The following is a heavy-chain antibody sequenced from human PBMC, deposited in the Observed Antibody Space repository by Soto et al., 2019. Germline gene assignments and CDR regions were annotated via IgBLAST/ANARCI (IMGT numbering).Heavy chain of an antibody. CDR3: ARAPN. J-gene: IGHJ4*02. V-gene: IGHV3-7*05. Sequence: GGSLRLSCEASWFTFSADWMTWVRQAPGKGLEWVANINQDGSTKYYGDSVRGRFTISRDNAKDSLYLQMNSLRAEDTAVYYCARAPNWGRGTLVTVSS. CDR2: INQDGSTK. CDR1: WFTFSADW.